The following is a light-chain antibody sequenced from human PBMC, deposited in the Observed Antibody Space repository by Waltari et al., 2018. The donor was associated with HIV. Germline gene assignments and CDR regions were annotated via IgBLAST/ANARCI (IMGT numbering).Light chain of an antibody. V-gene: IGLV2-11*01. J-gene: IGLJ3*02. CDR2: DVT. CDR3: CSYAGRYTWV. Sequence: QSALTQPRSVSGSPGQSVTISCSGTSSDVGGYNYVSRYQQHPGKAPKLMIYDVTERPSGVPDRFSGSKSGNTASLTISGLQADDEADYYCCSYAGRYTWVFGGGTELTVL. CDR1: SSDVGGYNY.